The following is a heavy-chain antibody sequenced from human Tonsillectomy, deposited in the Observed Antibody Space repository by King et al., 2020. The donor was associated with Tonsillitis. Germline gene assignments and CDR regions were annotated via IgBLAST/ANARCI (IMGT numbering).Heavy chain of an antibody. V-gene: IGHV1-18*01. Sequence: QLVQSGAEVKKPGASVKVSCKASGYTFTSYGISWVRQAPGQGLEWMGWIGAYNGNTNYAQKLQGRVTMTTDTSTSTAYMELRSLRSDDTAVYYCARADCSGGSCYDAFDIWGQGTMVTVSS. CDR3: ARADCSGGSCYDAFDI. D-gene: IGHD2-15*01. J-gene: IGHJ3*02. CDR2: IGAYNGNT. CDR1: GYTFTSYG.